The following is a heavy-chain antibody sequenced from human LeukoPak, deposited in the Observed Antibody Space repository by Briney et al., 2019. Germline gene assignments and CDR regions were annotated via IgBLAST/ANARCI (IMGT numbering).Heavy chain of an antibody. V-gene: IGHV1-8*01. CDR3: ARVYYYGSGSLHYYYYLDV. Sequence: ASVKVSCKASGYTFTSYDINWVRQATGQGLEWMGWMNPNSGNTGYAQKFQGRVTMTRNTSISTAYMELSSLRSEDTAVYYCARVYYYGSGSLHYYYYLDVWGKGTTVTISS. CDR1: GYTFTSYD. J-gene: IGHJ6*03. D-gene: IGHD3-10*01. CDR2: MNPNSGNT.